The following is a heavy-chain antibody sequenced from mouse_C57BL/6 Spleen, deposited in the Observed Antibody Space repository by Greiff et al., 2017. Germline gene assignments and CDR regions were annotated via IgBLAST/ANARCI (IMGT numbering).Heavy chain of an antibody. D-gene: IGHD2-4*01. J-gene: IGHJ4*01. V-gene: IGHV1-81*01. CDR1: GYTFTSYG. Sequence: QVQLQQSGAELARPGASVKLSCKASGYTFTSYGISWVKQRTGQGLEWIGEIYPRSGNTYYNEKFKGKATLTADKSSSTAYMELRSLTSEDSAVYFCARSGGRDYERAMDYWGQGTSVTVSS. CDR3: ARSGGRDYERAMDY. CDR2: IYPRSGNT.